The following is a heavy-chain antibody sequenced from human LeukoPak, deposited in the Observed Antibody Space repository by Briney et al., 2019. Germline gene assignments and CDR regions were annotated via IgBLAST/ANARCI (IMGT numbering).Heavy chain of an antibody. CDR3: ARDNWNYGSSMDV. Sequence: PSETLSLTCTVSGGSISSGNYYWSWIRQHPGKGLEWIGYIHHSGSTYYNPSLKSRVIISVDTSKNQFSLKLNSVTAADTAVYYCARDNWNYGSSMDVWGQGTTVTVSS. J-gene: IGHJ6*02. V-gene: IGHV4-31*03. CDR1: GGSISSGNYY. CDR2: IHHSGST. D-gene: IGHD1-7*01.